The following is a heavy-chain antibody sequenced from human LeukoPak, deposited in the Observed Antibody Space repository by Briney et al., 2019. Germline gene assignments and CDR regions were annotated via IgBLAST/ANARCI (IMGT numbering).Heavy chain of an antibody. CDR1: GGSISRGGYY. V-gene: IGHV4-31*03. CDR3: ARSSSSNRLFFDY. CDR2: IYYSGST. J-gene: IGHJ4*02. Sequence: PSETLSLTCTVSGGSISRGGYYWSWIRQHPGKGLEWIGYIYYSGSTYYNPSLKSRVTISVDTSKNQFSLKLSSVTAADTAVYYCARSSSSNRLFFDYWGQGTLVTVSS. D-gene: IGHD6-6*01.